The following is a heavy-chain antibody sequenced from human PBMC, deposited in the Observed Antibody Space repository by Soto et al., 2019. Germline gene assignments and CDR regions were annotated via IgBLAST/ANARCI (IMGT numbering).Heavy chain of an antibody. Sequence: EVQLVESGGGLVQPGGSLRLSCAASGFTFSSYEMNWVRQAPGKGLEWVSYISSSGSTIYYADSVKGRFTISRDNAKNSLYLQMNSMRAEDTAVYYCARDKGRRDGYNFWDYWGQGTLVTASS. J-gene: IGHJ4*02. CDR3: ARDKGRRDGYNFWDY. CDR2: ISSSGSTI. V-gene: IGHV3-48*03. CDR1: GFTFSSYE. D-gene: IGHD5-12*01.